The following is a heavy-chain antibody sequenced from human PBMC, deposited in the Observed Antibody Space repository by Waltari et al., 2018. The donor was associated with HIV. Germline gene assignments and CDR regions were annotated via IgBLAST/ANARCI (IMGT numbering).Heavy chain of an antibody. J-gene: IGHJ5*02. CDR2: IYYRGST. CDR3: ARATQYSSSWTPQLRRWFDP. V-gene: IGHV4-39*07. D-gene: IGHD6-13*01. CDR1: GGSIGSSTYH. Sequence: QLHLRESGPGPVKPSEPLPLPRTVSGGSIGSSTYHCVWLRQPPGKGLESIGTIYYRGSTDYNPSLQSGVTISVDTSKNQFSLKLSSVTAADTALYYCARATQYSSSWTPQLRRWFDPWGQGTLVTVSS.